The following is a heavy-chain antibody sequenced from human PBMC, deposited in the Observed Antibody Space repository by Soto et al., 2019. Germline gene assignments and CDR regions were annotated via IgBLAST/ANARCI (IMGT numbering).Heavy chain of an antibody. V-gene: IGHV4-39*01. CDR1: GVSISSSSDYY. D-gene: IGHD2-15*01. CDR2: IYYSGTT. Sequence: QVQLQESGPGLVTPSETLSLTCTVSGVSISSSSDYYWGWIRQPPGKGLEWVGSIYYSGTTYYNPSLKSGVTISVDTSKNQFSLKVFSVTAADTAVYYCARHLRSGSCCYLFDYWGQGTLVTVSS. J-gene: IGHJ4*02. CDR3: ARHLRSGSCCYLFDY.